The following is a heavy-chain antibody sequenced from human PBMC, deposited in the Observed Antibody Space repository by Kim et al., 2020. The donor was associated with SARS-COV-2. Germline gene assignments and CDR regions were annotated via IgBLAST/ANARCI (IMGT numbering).Heavy chain of an antibody. Sequence: VEGRITISRDNAKNLLYLQMNSLRVEDTAVYYCGRNSIVFVPAFDSWGQGTLVTVSS. CDR3: GRNSIVFVPAFDS. V-gene: IGHV3-48*03. D-gene: IGHD2-21*01. J-gene: IGHJ4*02.